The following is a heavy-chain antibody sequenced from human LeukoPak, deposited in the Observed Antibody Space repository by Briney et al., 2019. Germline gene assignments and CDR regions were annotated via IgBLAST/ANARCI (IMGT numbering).Heavy chain of an antibody. CDR1: GFTFSNYW. J-gene: IGHJ6*02. CDR2: IKKDGSEK. V-gene: IGHV3-7*01. CDR3: GYYYGSGSYYSSDYCYGMDV. Sequence: GGSLRLSCAASGFTFSNYWMSWVRQAPGKGLEWVANIKKDGSEKYYVDSVKGRFTISRDNAKNSLYLQMNSLRAEDTAVYYCGYYYGSGSYYSSDYCYGMDVWGQGTTVTVSS. D-gene: IGHD3-10*01.